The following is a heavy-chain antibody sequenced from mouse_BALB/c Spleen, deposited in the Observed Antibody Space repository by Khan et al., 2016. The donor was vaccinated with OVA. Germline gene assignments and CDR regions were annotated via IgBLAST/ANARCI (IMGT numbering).Heavy chain of an antibody. J-gene: IGHJ4*01. D-gene: IGHD2-10*01. Sequence: QVQLQQSGPGLVAPSQSLSITCTISGFSLTNYGVHWVRQPPGKGLEWLVVIWSDGSTTYNSALKSRLTISKDNSKRPVFLKMTSLQTDDPAMYFCSRQPYYHYNIMDYWGQGTSVTVSS. CDR2: IWSDGST. CDR1: GFSLTNYG. V-gene: IGHV2-6-1*01. CDR3: SRQPYYHYNIMDY.